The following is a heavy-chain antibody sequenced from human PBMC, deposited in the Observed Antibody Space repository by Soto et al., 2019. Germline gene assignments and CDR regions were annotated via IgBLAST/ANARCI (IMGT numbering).Heavy chain of an antibody. Sequence: GGSLRLSCAASGFTFSSYAMHWVRQAPGKGLEWVAVISYDGSNKYYADSVKGRFTISRDNSKNTLYLQMNSLRAEDTAVYYCARDQRKIAARPFGMDVWGQGTTVTVSS. V-gene: IGHV3-30-3*01. CDR2: ISYDGSNK. D-gene: IGHD6-6*01. CDR1: GFTFSSYA. J-gene: IGHJ6*02. CDR3: ARDQRKIAARPFGMDV.